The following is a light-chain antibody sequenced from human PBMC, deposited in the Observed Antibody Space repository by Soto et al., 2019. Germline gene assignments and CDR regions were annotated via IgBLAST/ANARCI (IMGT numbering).Light chain of an antibody. CDR3: QWYDSVLRVVV. J-gene: IGLJ1*01. CDR1: SSNIGDDYD. V-gene: IGLV1-40*01. CDR2: ANN. Sequence: QSVLTQPPSVSGAPGQRVTISCTGTSSNIGDDYDVHWYQQLPGTTPKLIIYANNKRPSGVPDRVFGSKSGTSASLAIIGRRAEDEVDYYCQWYDSVLRVVVFGTGTKLTVL.